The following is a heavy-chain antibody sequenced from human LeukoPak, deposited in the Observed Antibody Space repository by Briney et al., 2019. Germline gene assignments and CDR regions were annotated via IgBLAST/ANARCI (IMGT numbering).Heavy chain of an antibody. V-gene: IGHV1-8*01. CDR1: GYIFTSYD. Sequence: ASVKVSCKASGYIFTSYDINWVRQATGQGLEWMGWMNPNSANTGYAQKFQGRVTMTRNTSISTAYMELSSLRSEDTAVYYCARVPAGDYYYGMDVWGQGTTVTVSS. J-gene: IGHJ6*02. CDR3: ARVPAGDYYYGMDV. CDR2: MNPNSANT. D-gene: IGHD2-2*01.